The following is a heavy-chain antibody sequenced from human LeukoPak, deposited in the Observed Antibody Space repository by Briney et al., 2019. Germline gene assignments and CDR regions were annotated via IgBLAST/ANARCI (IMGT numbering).Heavy chain of an antibody. CDR2: IYYSGST. CDR1: GGSISSSNYY. V-gene: IGHV4-39*07. J-gene: IGHJ3*02. Sequence: SETLSLTCTVSGGSISSSNYYWGWIRQPPGKGLEWIGSIYYSGSTYYNPSLKSRVTISVDTSKNQFSLKLTSVTAADTAVYYCARGLSHSKDIWGQGTMVTVSS. CDR3: ARGLSHSKDI.